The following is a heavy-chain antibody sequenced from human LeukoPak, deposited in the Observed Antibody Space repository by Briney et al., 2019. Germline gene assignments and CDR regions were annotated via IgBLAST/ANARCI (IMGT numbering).Heavy chain of an antibody. V-gene: IGHV4-59*01. CDR3: ARWGHFDTSGYFVVDY. D-gene: IGHD3-22*01. J-gene: IGHJ4*02. CDR1: DGSISSYY. CDR2: IHYSGST. Sequence: PSETLSLTCTVSDGSISSYYWNWIRQSPGKGLEWIGHIHYSGSTRYNPSLQSRVSISIDTSKNHFSLKLRSVTAVDTAVYYCARWGHFDTSGYFVVDYWGQGTLVTVSS.